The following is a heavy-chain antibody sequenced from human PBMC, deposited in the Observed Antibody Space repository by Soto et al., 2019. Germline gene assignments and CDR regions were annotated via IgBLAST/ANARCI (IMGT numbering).Heavy chain of an antibody. Sequence: QVQLVESGGGVVQPGRSLRLSCAASGFTFSSYAMHWVRQAPGKGLEWVAVISYDGGNKYYADSVKGRFTISRDNSKNTLYMQMNSLRAEDTAVYYCARGSRSRYYYGMDVWGQGTTVTVSS. J-gene: IGHJ6*02. CDR2: ISYDGGNK. V-gene: IGHV3-30*04. CDR3: ARGSRSRYYYGMDV. CDR1: GFTFSSYA. D-gene: IGHD2-2*01.